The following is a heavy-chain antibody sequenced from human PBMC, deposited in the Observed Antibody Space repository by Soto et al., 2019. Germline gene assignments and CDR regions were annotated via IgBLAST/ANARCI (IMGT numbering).Heavy chain of an antibody. CDR2: IKSKTDGGTT. V-gene: IGHV3-15*01. CDR3: TGTFYSSSMRFDY. Sequence: EVQLVESGGGLVEPGGALRLSCSTSGFTFSNAWMTWVRQVPGKGLEWVGRIKSKTDGGTTDYAAPVKGRFTISRDDSKSTLYMQMNSLKTEDTAIYYCTGTFYSSSMRFDYCGQGTLVSVSS. J-gene: IGHJ4*02. CDR1: GFTFSNAW. D-gene: IGHD6-6*01.